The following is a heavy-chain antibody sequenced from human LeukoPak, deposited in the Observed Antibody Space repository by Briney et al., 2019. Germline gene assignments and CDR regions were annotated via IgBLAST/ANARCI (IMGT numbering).Heavy chain of an antibody. CDR2: ISPDGTDK. V-gene: IGHV3-30*18. CDR1: GFTFSAFG. CDR3: AKRPASGSYVGAFDI. Sequence: GGSLRLSCAASGFTFSAFGMHWVRQAPGKGLEWVALISPDGTDKFYIDSVKGRFTISRDNSKNTLYLQMSSLRAEDTAVYYCAKRPASGSYVGAFDIWGQRTMVTVSS. D-gene: IGHD3-10*01. J-gene: IGHJ3*02.